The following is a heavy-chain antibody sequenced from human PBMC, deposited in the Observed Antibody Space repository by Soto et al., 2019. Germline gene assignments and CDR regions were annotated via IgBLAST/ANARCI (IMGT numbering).Heavy chain of an antibody. J-gene: IGHJ4*02. CDR1: GFTVSNNY. CDR3: GTHPGGGGY. D-gene: IGHD3-10*01. CDR2: IYSGGYT. Sequence: EVQLVESGGGLIQPGGSLRLSCAVSGFTVSNNYMSWVRQAPGKGLEGVSVIYSGGYTAYGDSVKGRFTISRDKSNNALDFKMKSVRADDAAVYYGGTHPGGGGYWGQGTLVTVSS. V-gene: IGHV3-53*01.